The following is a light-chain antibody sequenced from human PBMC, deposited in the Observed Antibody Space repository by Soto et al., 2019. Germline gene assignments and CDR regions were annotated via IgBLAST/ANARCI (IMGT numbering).Light chain of an antibody. Sequence: QSVLTQPASVSGSPGQSITISCAGTTNDVGAYNYVAWYQHHPGKAPILLIYEVSSRPSWISYRFSGSKSGNMASLTISGLQAEDEADYYCSSSSTTNTAVFGGGTK. CDR3: SSSSTTNTAV. V-gene: IGLV2-14*01. J-gene: IGLJ2*01. CDR2: EVS. CDR1: TNDVGAYNY.